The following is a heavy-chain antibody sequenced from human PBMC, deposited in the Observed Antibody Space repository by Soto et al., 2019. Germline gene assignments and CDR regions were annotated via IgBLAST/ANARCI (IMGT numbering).Heavy chain of an antibody. CDR3: ARGDSQVHFDN. CDR2: INGYNGNT. CDR1: GYTFSNYG. D-gene: IGHD4-4*01. V-gene: IGHV1-18*01. Sequence: QVQLAQSGGEVKKPGASVKVSCKASGYTFSNYGIGWVRQAPGQGLEWMGWINGYNGNTNYAQKFQGRVTMTTDTSTTTAYTEVKSLRSEDTAVYYCARGDSQVHFDNWGQGTLVTVSS. J-gene: IGHJ4*02.